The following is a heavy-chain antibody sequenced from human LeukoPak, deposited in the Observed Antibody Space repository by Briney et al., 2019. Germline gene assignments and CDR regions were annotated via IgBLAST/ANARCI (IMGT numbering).Heavy chain of an antibody. J-gene: IGHJ4*02. Sequence: GGSLRLSCAASGFIFDSCALSWVRQAPGRGLLWVSRINGDGSGTSYADSVRGRFTISRDNAKNTLYLHMNSLRAEDTAVYYCARVTSTLGNWGQGTLVTVSS. V-gene: IGHV3-74*03. D-gene: IGHD2/OR15-2a*01. CDR1: GFIFDSCA. CDR3: ARVTSTLGN. CDR2: INGDGSGT.